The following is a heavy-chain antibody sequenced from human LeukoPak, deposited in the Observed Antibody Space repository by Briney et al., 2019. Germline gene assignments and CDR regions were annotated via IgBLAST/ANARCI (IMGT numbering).Heavy chain of an antibody. CDR1: GFTFSSYW. Sequence: GGSLRLSCAASGFTFSSYWMSWVRQAPGKGLEWVANIKQDGSEKYYVDSVKGRFTISRDNAKNSLYLQMNSLRAKDTAVYYCAGYSTARRRWFDPWGQGTLVTVSS. J-gene: IGHJ5*02. CDR2: IKQDGSEK. CDR3: AGYSTARRRWFDP. V-gene: IGHV3-7*01. D-gene: IGHD5-18*01.